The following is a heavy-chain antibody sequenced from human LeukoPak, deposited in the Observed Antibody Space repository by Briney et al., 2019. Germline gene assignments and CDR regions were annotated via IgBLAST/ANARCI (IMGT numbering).Heavy chain of an antibody. J-gene: IGHJ6*02. Sequence: PGRSLRLSCAASGFTFSDYYMSWIRQAPGKGLEWVSYISSSGSTIYYADSVKGRFTISRDNAKNSLYLQMNSLRAEDTAVYYCAREARIAAAGGHYYGMDVWGQGTTVTVSS. CDR3: AREARIAAAGGHYYGMDV. CDR2: ISSSGSTI. CDR1: GFTFSDYY. D-gene: IGHD6-13*01. V-gene: IGHV3-11*01.